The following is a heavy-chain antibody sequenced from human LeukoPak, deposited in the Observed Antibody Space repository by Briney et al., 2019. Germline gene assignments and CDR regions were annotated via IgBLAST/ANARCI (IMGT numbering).Heavy chain of an antibody. CDR3: ARPYGSGGLNYYYYYMDV. V-gene: IGHV4-39*01. CDR2: IYYGGST. CDR1: GGSISSSSYY. D-gene: IGHD3-10*01. J-gene: IGHJ6*03. Sequence: PSETLSLTCTVSGGSISSSSYYWGWIRQPPGKGLEWIGSIYYGGSTYYNPSLKSRVTISVDTSKNQFSLKLSSVTAADTAVYYCARPYGSGGLNYYYYYMDVWGKGTTVTVSS.